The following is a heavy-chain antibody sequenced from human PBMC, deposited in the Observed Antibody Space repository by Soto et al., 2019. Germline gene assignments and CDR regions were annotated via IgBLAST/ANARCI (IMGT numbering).Heavy chain of an antibody. CDR1: GDNFADYW. Sequence: PGVSLKVPSKVAGDNFADYWIGWVRQMPGKGLEWMGIIYPGDSDTRYSPSFQGQVTISADKSISTAYLQWSSLKASVTAMYYCARQYCSGGSCYYDYWGQGTLVTVSS. V-gene: IGHV5-51*01. J-gene: IGHJ4*02. CDR3: ARQYCSGGSCYYDY. D-gene: IGHD2-15*01. CDR2: IYPGDSDT.